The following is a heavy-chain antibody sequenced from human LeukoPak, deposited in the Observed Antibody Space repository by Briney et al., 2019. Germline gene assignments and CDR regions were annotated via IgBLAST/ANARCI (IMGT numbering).Heavy chain of an antibody. Sequence: PSETLSLTCTVSGGSISSSSYYWGWIRQPPGKGLEWIGSIYYSGSTYYNPSLKSRVTISVGTSKNQFSLKLSSVTAADTAVYYCARRIYSGYDTPFDYWGQGTLVTVSS. J-gene: IGHJ4*02. V-gene: IGHV4-39*01. CDR2: IYYSGST. D-gene: IGHD5-12*01. CDR3: ARRIYSGYDTPFDY. CDR1: GGSISSSSYY.